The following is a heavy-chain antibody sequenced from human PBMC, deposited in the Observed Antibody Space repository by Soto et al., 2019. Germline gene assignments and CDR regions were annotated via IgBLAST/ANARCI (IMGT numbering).Heavy chain of an antibody. J-gene: IGHJ3*02. CDR1: DFTFSGYW. V-gene: IGHV3-74*01. Sequence: TGGSLRLSCAASDFTFSGYWMHWVRQAPGKGLVWVSRINGDGSDTTYADSVKGRFTVSRDNAKKTLYLQMDGLITDDTAIYYCARSRNAFDIWGQGTMVTVSS. CDR3: ARSRNAFDI. CDR2: INGDGSDT. D-gene: IGHD6-6*01.